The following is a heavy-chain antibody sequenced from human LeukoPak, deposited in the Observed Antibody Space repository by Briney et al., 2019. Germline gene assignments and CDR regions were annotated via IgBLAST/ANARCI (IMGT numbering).Heavy chain of an antibody. V-gene: IGHV3-9*01. D-gene: IGHD6-6*01. CDR2: INYQSATF. CDR3: VKDAGIAARPWHFDS. J-gene: IGHJ4*02. Sequence: GGSLRLSCAASGFTFDDYGLHWVRQVPGKGLEWVSGINYQSATFDADSVKGRFTISRDNAKSLLFLVMDSLRPEDSALYYCVKDAGIAARPWHFDSWGQGTQVIVSS. CDR1: GFTFDDYG.